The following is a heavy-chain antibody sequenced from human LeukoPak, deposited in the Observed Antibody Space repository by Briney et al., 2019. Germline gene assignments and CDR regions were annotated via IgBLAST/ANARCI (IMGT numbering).Heavy chain of an antibody. D-gene: IGHD3-10*01. CDR2: ISSSGSTI. V-gene: IGHV3-48*03. Sequence: PGGSLRLSCAASGFTFSSYEMSCVRQAPGKGLEWVSYISSSGSTIYYADSVKGRFTISRDNAKNTLYLQMNSLRAEDTAVYYCARDSAGSGSYVGYFEYWGQGTLVTVSS. CDR3: ARDSAGSGSYVGYFEY. J-gene: IGHJ4*02. CDR1: GFTFSSYE.